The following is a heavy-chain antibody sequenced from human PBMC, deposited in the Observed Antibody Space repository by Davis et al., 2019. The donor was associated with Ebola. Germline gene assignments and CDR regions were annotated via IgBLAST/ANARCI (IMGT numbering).Heavy chain of an antibody. CDR2: IYYSGST. Sequence: SDTLSLTCTVSGGSISSYYWSWIRQPPGKGLEWIGYIYYSGSTNYNPSLKSRVTISVDTSKNQFSLKLSSVTAADTAVYYCARVRGYGTEYYFDYWGQGTLVTVSS. J-gene: IGHJ4*02. CDR1: GGSISSYY. CDR3: ARVRGYGTEYYFDY. D-gene: IGHD5-18*01. V-gene: IGHV4-59*01.